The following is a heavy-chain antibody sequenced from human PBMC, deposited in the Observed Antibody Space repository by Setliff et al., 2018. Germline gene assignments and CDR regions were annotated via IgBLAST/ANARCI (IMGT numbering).Heavy chain of an antibody. J-gene: IGHJ4*02. CDR1: GGTFSDYY. CDR3: ARGRNVAARLLDS. CDR2: INHSGTT. V-gene: IGHV4-34*01. Sequence: PSETLSLTCAAYGGTFSDYYWTWIRQPPGKELEWIGEINHSGTTNYHPSLRSRVTISVDTSKNQFSLKVTSVTAADTSVYFCARGRNVAARLLDSWGQGTLVTVSS. D-gene: IGHD6-6*01.